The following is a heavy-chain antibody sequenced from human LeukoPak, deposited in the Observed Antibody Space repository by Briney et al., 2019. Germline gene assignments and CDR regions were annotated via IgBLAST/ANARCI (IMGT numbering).Heavy chain of an antibody. CDR2: IYHSGST. CDR3: ARGTVGATGTDY. D-gene: IGHD1-26*01. J-gene: IGHJ4*02. CDR1: GGSLSSGGYY. Sequence: SETLSLTCTVSGGSLSSGGYYWSWIRQPPGKGLEWIGYIYHSGSTYYNPSLKSRVTISVDRSKNQFSLKLSSVTAADTAVYYCARGTVGATGTDYWGQGTLVTVSS. V-gene: IGHV4-30-2*01.